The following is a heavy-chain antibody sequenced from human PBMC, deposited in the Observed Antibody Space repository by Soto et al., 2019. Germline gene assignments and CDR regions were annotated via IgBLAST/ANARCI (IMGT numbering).Heavy chain of an antibody. D-gene: IGHD6-13*01. V-gene: IGHV1-18*01. CDR1: GYTFSSYG. Sequence: ASVKVSCKASGYTFSSYGINWVRQAPGQGLEWMGWISGYNGNTNYAQKFQDRVTMTTDTSASTAYMELWSLRSDDTAMYYCARDHSSSWHDFDSWGQGTLVTV. CDR2: ISGYNGNT. CDR3: ARDHSSSWHDFDS. J-gene: IGHJ4*02.